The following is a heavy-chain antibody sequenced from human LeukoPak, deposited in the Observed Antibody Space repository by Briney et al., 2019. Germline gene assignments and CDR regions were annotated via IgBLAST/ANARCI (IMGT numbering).Heavy chain of an antibody. CDR2: IYSGGAT. J-gene: IGHJ5*02. V-gene: IGHV3-66*01. CDR1: GPTVSNQF. Sequence: GGSLRLSCAASGPTVSNQFMDWVRQAPGKGLEWVSTIYSGGATYYSDSVRGRFTISRDSSQNTVYLQMNSLRAEDMAVYYCAREGVNYYDSSGYYAVSWGQGTLVTVSS. D-gene: IGHD3-22*01. CDR3: AREGVNYYDSSGYYAVS.